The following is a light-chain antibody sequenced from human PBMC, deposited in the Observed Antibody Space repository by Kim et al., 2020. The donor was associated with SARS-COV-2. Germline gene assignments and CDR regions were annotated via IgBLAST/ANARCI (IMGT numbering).Light chain of an antibody. V-gene: IGLV7-46*01. J-gene: IGLJ3*02. Sequence: PGGTVPLTCGSSTGTVTSGHYPYWFQQKPGQAPRTLIYDTNNKHSWTPARFSGSVVGGKAALTLSGAQPEDEADYYCLLSYSGAWVFGGGTQLTVL. CDR3: LLSYSGAWV. CDR1: TGTVTSGHY. CDR2: DTN.